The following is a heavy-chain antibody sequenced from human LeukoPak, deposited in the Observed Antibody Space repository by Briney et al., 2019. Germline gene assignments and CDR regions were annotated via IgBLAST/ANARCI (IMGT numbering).Heavy chain of an antibody. D-gene: IGHD3-22*01. CDR1: GFTFSSYA. CDR3: AREGGYYDSSGYYSFFDY. J-gene: IGHJ4*02. CDR2: ISYDGSNK. Sequence: GGSLRLSCAASGFTFSSYAMHWVRQAPGKGLEWVAVISYDGSNKYYADSVKGRFTISRDNSKNTLYLQMNSLRAEDTAVYYCAREGGYYDSSGYYSFFDYWGQGTLVTVSS. V-gene: IGHV3-30*01.